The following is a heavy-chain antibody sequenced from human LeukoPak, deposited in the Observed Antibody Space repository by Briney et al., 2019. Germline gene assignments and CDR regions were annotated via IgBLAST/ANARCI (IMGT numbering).Heavy chain of an antibody. CDR3: ARGGHSSGWYGLEAFDI. Sequence: GGSLRLSCAASGFTFSSYAMNWVRQAPGKGLEWVSGISGVGGSTYYADSVKGRFTISRDNSKNTLYLQMNSLRAEDTAVYYCARGGHSSGWYGLEAFDIWGQGTMVTVSS. CDR1: GFTFSSYA. J-gene: IGHJ3*02. D-gene: IGHD6-19*01. CDR2: ISGVGGST. V-gene: IGHV3-23*01.